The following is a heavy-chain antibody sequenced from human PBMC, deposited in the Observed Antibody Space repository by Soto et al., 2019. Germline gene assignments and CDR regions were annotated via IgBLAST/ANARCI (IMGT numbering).Heavy chain of an antibody. D-gene: IGHD3-3*01. Sequence: GASVKVSCKASGYTFTSYGISGVRQAPGQGLEWMGWISAYNGKTNYAQKLQGRVTMTTDTSTSTAYMELSSLRSEDTAVYYCARASQPSVWSGYFGSSQNYYYYGMDVWGQGTTVTVSS. CDR1: GYTFTSYG. CDR2: ISAYNGKT. J-gene: IGHJ6*02. CDR3: ARASQPSVWSGYFGSSQNYYYYGMDV. V-gene: IGHV1-18*01.